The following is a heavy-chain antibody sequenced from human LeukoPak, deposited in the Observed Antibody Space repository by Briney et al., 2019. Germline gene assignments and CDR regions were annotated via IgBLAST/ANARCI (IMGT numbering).Heavy chain of an antibody. J-gene: IGHJ4*02. CDR1: GFTFSSYG. CDR3: ARDFSIYYGSSGYPSVH. CDR2: IWYDGSNK. V-gene: IGHV3-33*01. D-gene: IGHD3-22*01. Sequence: PGGSLALSCAASGFTFSSYGMHWVGQAPGKGLEWVAVIWYDGSNKYYADSVKGRFTISRDNSKNTLYLQMNGLRAEDTAVYYCARDFSIYYGSSGYPSVHWGQGTLLTVSS.